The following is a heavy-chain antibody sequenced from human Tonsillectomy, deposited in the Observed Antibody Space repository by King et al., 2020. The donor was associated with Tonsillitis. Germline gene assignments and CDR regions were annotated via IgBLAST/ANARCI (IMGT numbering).Heavy chain of an antibody. V-gene: IGHV2-5*01. CDR3: AHRRCTGYNRGWIHNWCDP. Sequence: TLKESGPTLVKPTQTLTLTCTFSGFSLSTSGVGVGWIRQPPGKALEWLALIYWNDDKRYSPSLKSRLTITKDTSKNQVVLTMTNMDPVDTATYFCAHRRCTGYNRGWIHNWCDPWGQGTLVTVSS. CDR2: IYWNDDK. J-gene: IGHJ5*02. D-gene: IGHD6-19*01. CDR1: GFSLSTSGVG.